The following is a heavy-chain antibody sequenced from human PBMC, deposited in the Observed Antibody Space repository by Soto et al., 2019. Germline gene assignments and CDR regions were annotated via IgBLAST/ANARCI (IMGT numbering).Heavy chain of an antibody. D-gene: IGHD1-1*01. CDR3: AKDKLGGNWDDAFDI. J-gene: IGHJ3*02. V-gene: IGHV3-23*01. Sequence: GGSLRLSCAASGFTFSSYAMSWVRQAPGKGLEWVSAISGSGGSTYYADSVEGRFTISRGNSKNTLYLQMNSLRAEDTAVYYCAKDKLGGNWDDAFDIWGQGTMVTVSS. CDR2: ISGSGGST. CDR1: GFTFSSYA.